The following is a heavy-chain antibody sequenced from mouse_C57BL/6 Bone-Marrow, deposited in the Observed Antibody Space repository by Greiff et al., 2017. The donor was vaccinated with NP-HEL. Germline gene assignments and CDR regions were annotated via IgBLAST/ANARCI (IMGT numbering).Heavy chain of an antibody. J-gene: IGHJ2*01. D-gene: IGHD4-1*01. CDR3: APGAVDY. CDR2: IDPSDSYT. CDR1: GYTFTSYW. V-gene: IGHV1-50*01. Sequence: VQLQQPGAELVKPGASVKLSCKASGYTFTSYWMQWVKQRPGQGLEWIGEIDPSDSYTNYNQKFKGKATLTVDTSSSTAYMQLSSLTSEDSAVYYCAPGAVDYWGQGTTLTVSS.